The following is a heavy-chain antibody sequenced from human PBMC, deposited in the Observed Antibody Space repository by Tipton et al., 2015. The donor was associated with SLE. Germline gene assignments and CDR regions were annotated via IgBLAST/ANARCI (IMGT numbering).Heavy chain of an antibody. Sequence: TLSLTCTVSGGSIGNNQWSWIRQPAGRGLEWIGRVYNSGTSRYNPSLKSRVTISVDTSKNQFSLKLSSVTAADTAVYYCARGGDSSGFGWFDPWGQGTLVTVSS. J-gene: IGHJ5*02. CDR3: ARGGDSSGFGWFDP. V-gene: IGHV4-4*07. CDR1: GGSIGNNQ. D-gene: IGHD6-19*01. CDR2: VYNSGTS.